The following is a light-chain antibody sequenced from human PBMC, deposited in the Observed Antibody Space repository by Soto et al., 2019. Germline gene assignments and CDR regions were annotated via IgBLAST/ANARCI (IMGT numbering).Light chain of an antibody. Sequence: EIVMTQSPATLSGSPGERATLSCRASQSVSSNLAWYQQKPGQAPRLLIYGGSTRATGVPARFSGSGSGTEFTLDISSLRSEDFAVYYCQQYNNSPATFGQGTKVEIK. CDR3: QQYNNSPAT. V-gene: IGKV3-15*01. CDR1: QSVSSN. CDR2: GGS. J-gene: IGKJ1*01.